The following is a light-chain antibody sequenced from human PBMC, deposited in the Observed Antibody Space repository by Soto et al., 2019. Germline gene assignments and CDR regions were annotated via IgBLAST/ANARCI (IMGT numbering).Light chain of an antibody. CDR2: GAF. V-gene: IGKV3-15*01. Sequence: EIVMTQSPATLSVSPGETATLSCRASQSVAFHLAWYQQKPGQGPRLLIYGAFTRATGIPARFSGSGSGTELTLTISSLQSEDFAVYYCQQYKKWPPLTFGGGTKVEIK. J-gene: IGKJ4*01. CDR3: QQYKKWPPLT. CDR1: QSVAFH.